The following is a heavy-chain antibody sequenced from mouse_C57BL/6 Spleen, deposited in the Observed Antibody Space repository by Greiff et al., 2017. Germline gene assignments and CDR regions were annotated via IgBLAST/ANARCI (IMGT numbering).Heavy chain of an antibody. Sequence: VQLQQPGAELVRPGSSVKLSCKASGYTFTSYWMHWVKQRPIQGLEWIGNIDPSDSETNYNQKFQDKATLTVDKSSSTAYMQLSSLTSEDSAVYYCARIGVNYYDSGNYFDYWGQGTTLTVSS. CDR2: IDPSDSET. D-gene: IGHD1-1*01. V-gene: IGHV1-52*01. CDR1: GYTFTSYW. J-gene: IGHJ2*01. CDR3: ARIGVNYYDSGNYFDY.